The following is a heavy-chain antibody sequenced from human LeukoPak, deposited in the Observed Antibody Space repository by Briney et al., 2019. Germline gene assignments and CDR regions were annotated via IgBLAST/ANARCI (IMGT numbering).Heavy chain of an antibody. V-gene: IGHV3-30*02. CDR1: GFTFSSYG. D-gene: IGHD3-10*01. CDR3: AKASRSYGSGSYISPFDY. Sequence: GGSLRLSCAAPGFTFSSYGMHWVRQTPGKGLEWVAFIRYDGSNKYYADSVKGRFTISRDNSKNTLYLQMNSLRAEDTAVYYCAKASRSYGSGSYISPFDYWGQGTLVTVSS. J-gene: IGHJ4*02. CDR2: IRYDGSNK.